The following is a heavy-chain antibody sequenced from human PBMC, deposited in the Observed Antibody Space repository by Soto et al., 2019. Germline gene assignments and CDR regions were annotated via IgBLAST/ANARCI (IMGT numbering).Heavy chain of an antibody. D-gene: IGHD3-3*01. V-gene: IGHV3-21*01. J-gene: IGHJ6*02. CDR3: ASDVRSGGYDFWSGYGMDV. Sequence: GGSVRLSXAAPGFTFSSYSMNWVRQAPGKGLEWVSSISSSSSYIYYADSVKGRFTISRDNAKNSLYLQMNSLRAEDTAVYYCASDVRSGGYDFWSGYGMDVWGQGTTVTVSS. CDR2: ISSSSSYI. CDR1: GFTFSSYS.